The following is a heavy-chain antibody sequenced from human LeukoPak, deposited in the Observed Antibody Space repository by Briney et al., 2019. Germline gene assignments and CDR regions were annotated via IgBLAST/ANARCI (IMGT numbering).Heavy chain of an antibody. J-gene: IGHJ6*03. Sequence: ASVKVSCKASGYTFTGYDMHWVRQAPGQGLEWMGWINPYSGGTNYAQKLQGRVTMTTHTSIITAYMELSSLRSYDTAVYYCASDCYGWESSKYYYYYYMDVWGKRATGTVSS. CDR2: INPYSGGT. CDR1: GYTFTGYD. V-gene: IGHV1-2*02. D-gene: IGHD3-10*01. CDR3: ASDCYGWESSKYYYYYYMDV.